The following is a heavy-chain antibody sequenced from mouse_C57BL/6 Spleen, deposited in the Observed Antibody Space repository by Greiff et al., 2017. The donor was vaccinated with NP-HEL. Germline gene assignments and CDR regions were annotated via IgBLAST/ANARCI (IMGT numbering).Heavy chain of an antibody. CDR3: AREDDYYGYGDDQYYYAMDY. CDR2: IYPGSGST. V-gene: IGHV1-55*01. D-gene: IGHD2-2*01. Sequence: QVQLQQPGAELVKPGASVKMSCKASGYTFTSYWITWVKQRPGQGLEWIGDIYPGSGSTNYNEKFKSKATLTVDTSSSTAYMQRSSLTSEDSAVYYCAREDDYYGYGDDQYYYAMDYWGQGTSVTVAS. CDR1: GYTFTSYW. J-gene: IGHJ4*01.